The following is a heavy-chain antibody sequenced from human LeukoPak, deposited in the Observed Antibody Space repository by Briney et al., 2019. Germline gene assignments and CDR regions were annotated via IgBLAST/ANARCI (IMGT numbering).Heavy chain of an antibody. CDR1: GDSIHSYY. CDR3: ARGTVTTERGNWFDP. Sequence: SETLSLTCTVSGDSIHSYYWSWIRQPAGKGLEWIGRIYTSGSTNYNPSLKSRVTISVDTSKNQFSLKLSSVTAADTAVYYCARGTVTTERGNWFDPWGQGTLVTVSS. D-gene: IGHD4-17*01. V-gene: IGHV4-4*07. CDR2: IYTSGST. J-gene: IGHJ5*02.